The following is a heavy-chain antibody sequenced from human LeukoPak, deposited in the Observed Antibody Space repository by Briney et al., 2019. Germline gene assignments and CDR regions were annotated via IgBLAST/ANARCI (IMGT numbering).Heavy chain of an antibody. J-gene: IGHJ6*03. CDR3: ASTVVVPAAILSYYYYYYMDV. CDR1: GFSFSSFA. CDR2: ISYDGSNK. D-gene: IGHD2-2*02. Sequence: GGPLRLSCAASGFSFSSFAMHWVRQAPGKGLEWVALISYDGSNKYYADSVKGRFTISRDNSKNTLYLQMNSLRAEDTAVYYCASTVVVPAAILSYYYYYYMDVWGKGTTVTVSS. V-gene: IGHV3-30-3*01.